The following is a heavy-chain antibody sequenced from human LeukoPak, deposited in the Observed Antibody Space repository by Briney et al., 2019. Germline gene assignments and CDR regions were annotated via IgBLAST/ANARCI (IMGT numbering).Heavy chain of an antibody. V-gene: IGHV3-9*01. D-gene: IGHD3-22*01. CDR1: GFTFDDYA. CDR3: AKAPWPDYYDSSGYYSGPFFDY. Sequence: GRSLRLSCAASGFTFDDYAMHWVRQAPGKGLEWVSGISWNSGSIGYADSVKGRFTISRDNAKNSLYLQMNGLRAEDTALYYCAKAPWPDYYDSSGYYSGPFFDYWGQGTLVTVSS. J-gene: IGHJ4*02. CDR2: ISWNSGSI.